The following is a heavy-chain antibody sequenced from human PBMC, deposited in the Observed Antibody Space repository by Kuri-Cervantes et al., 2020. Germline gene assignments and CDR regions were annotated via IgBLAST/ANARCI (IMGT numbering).Heavy chain of an antibody. D-gene: IGHD1-20*01. Sequence: SQTLSLTCAVYGGSFSGYYWSWIRQSPGKGLEWIGYIYDSGSTTYNPSLKSRVTISVDTSKNQFSLKLSSVTAADTAVYYCARVTELYYYYYYMDVWGKGTTVTVSS. J-gene: IGHJ6*03. CDR3: ARVTELYYYYYYMDV. V-gene: IGHV4-59*01. CDR1: GGSFSGYY. CDR2: IYDSGST.